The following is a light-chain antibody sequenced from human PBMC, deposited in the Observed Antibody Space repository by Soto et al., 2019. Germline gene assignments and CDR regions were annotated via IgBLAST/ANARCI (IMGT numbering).Light chain of an antibody. CDR3: LQHNIYPLT. J-gene: IGKJ4*01. V-gene: IGKV1-17*01. CDR1: EGIGND. CDR2: EVS. Sequence: DIQMTQSPSSLSASVGARVPITCRAREGIGNDLGWYQQKPGKAPKGLIYEVSNLQSGVPSRFSGSGSGTEFTLTITSLQPEDFATYYCLQHNIYPLTFGGGTKVDI.